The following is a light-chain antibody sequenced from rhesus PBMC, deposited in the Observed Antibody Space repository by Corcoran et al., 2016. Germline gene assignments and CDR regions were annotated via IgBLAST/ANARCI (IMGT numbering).Light chain of an antibody. CDR3: QQHNSYPPWT. CDR1: QGISSW. J-gene: IGKJ1*01. V-gene: IGKV1-33*02. CDR2: AAS. Sequence: DIQMTQSPSSLSASVGDRVTITCQASQGISSWLAWYQQKPGKAPKLLIDAASSLQSGVPSRVSGSASGQDFTLPISSLQPEDFATYYCQQHNSYPPWTFGQGTKVEIK.